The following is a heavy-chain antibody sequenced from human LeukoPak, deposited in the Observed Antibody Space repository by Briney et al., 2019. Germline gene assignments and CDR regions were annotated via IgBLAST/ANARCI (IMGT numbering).Heavy chain of an antibody. J-gene: IGHJ5*02. D-gene: IGHD6-13*01. V-gene: IGHV5-51*01. CDR2: IYPGDSDT. CDR1: GYSFTSYW. CDR3: ARLGAAAGNWFDP. Sequence: GESLKISCKGSGYSFTSYWIGWVRQMPGKGLEWMGIIYPGDSDTRYSPSFQGQVTISADKSIHTAYLRWSSLKASDTAMYYCARLGAAAGNWFDPWGQGTLVTVSS.